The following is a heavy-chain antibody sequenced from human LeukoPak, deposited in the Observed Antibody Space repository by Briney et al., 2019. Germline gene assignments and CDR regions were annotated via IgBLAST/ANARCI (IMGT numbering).Heavy chain of an antibody. CDR2: IYYSGST. V-gene: IGHV4-59*08. CDR3: ARQRIHWFDP. Sequence: NPSETLSLTCTVSGGSISSYYWSWIRQPPGKGLEWIGYIYYSGSTNYNPSLKSRVTISVDTSKNQFSLKLSSVTAADTAVYYYARQRIHWFDPWGQGTLVTVSS. CDR1: GGSISSYY. J-gene: IGHJ5*02.